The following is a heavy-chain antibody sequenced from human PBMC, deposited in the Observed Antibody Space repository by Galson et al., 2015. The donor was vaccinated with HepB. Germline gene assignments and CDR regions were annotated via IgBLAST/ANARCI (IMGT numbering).Heavy chain of an antibody. Sequence: QSGAEVKKPGESLRISCKGSGYSFTSYWISWVRQMPGKGLEWMGRIDPSDSYTNYSPSFQGHVTISADKSISTAYLQWSSLKASDTAMYYCAGAYIAADLVDGAFDIWGQGTMVTVSS. J-gene: IGHJ3*02. CDR1: GYSFTSYW. D-gene: IGHD6-13*01. CDR3: AGAYIAADLVDGAFDI. CDR2: IDPSDSYT. V-gene: IGHV5-10-1*01.